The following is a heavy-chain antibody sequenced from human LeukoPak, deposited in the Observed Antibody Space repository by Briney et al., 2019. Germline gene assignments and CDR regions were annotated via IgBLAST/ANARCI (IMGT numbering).Heavy chain of an antibody. CDR3: AVGHGGSYGDY. Sequence: PGGSLRLSCAASGFTFSDYNMNWVRQAPGKGLEWVANIKQDGSEKYYVDSVKGRFTISRDNAKNSLYLQMNSLRAEDTAVYYCAVGHGGSYGDYWGQGTLVTVSS. CDR1: GFTFSDYN. J-gene: IGHJ4*02. D-gene: IGHD1-26*01. CDR2: IKQDGSEK. V-gene: IGHV3-7*01.